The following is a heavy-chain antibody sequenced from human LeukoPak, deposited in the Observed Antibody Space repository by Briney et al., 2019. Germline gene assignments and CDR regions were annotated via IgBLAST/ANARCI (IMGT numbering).Heavy chain of an antibody. D-gene: IGHD1-1*01. CDR1: GGSITSNF. V-gene: IGHV4-59*08. CDR3: ARAKPNWNPPDY. CDR2: LYNSGST. J-gene: IGHJ4*02. Sequence: SETLSLTCTVSGGSITSNFWSWIRQPPGKGLEWIGYLYNSGSTRYNPSLKSRATISEDTSKNQFSPKLNSVTAADTAVYYCARAKPNWNPPDYWGQGTLVTVSS.